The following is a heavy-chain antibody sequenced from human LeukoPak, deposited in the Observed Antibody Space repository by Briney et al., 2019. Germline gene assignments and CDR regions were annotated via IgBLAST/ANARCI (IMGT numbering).Heavy chain of an antibody. V-gene: IGHV3-7*03. D-gene: IGHD3-3*01. CDR3: ARVLPFGAFGVVIPNWFDP. CDR1: GGSISSYY. J-gene: IGHJ5*02. Sequence: ETLSLTCTVSGGSISSYYWSWVRQAPGKGLEWVANIKQGGSEKYYVDSVKGRFTISRDNAKNSLYLQMNSLRAEDTAVYYCARVLPFGAFGVVIPNWFDPWGQGTLVTVSS. CDR2: IKQGGSEK.